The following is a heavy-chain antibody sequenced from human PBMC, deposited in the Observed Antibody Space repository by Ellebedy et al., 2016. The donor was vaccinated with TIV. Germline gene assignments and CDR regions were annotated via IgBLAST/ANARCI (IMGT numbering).Heavy chain of an antibody. CDR3: AKGRGGGSDSSAPRYYFDS. Sequence: GESLKISCVASGFTFSGYAMSWVRQAPGKGLEWVSGINNGGRTTSYANSVEGRFIISRDNSKRTLYLQMNSLRAEDTAVYYCAKGRGGGSDSSAPRYYFDSWGLGTLVTVSS. D-gene: IGHD6-19*01. V-gene: IGHV3-23*01. CDR2: INNGGRTT. CDR1: GFTFSGYA. J-gene: IGHJ4*02.